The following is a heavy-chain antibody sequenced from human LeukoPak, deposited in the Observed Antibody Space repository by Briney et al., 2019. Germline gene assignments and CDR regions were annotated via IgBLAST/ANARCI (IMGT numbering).Heavy chain of an antibody. V-gene: IGHV3-30*02. CDR1: GYTLTELS. Sequence: SCKVSGYTLTELSMHWVRQAPGKGLEWVAFIRYDGSNKYYADSVKGRFTISRDNSKNTLYLQMNSLRAEDTAVYYCAKDLFQGAAAGPDYWGQGTLVTVSS. CDR2: IRYDGSNK. J-gene: IGHJ4*02. CDR3: AKDLFQGAAAGPDY. D-gene: IGHD6-13*01.